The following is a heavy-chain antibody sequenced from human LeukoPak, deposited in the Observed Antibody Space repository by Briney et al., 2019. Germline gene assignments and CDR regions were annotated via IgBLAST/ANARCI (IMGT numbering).Heavy chain of an antibody. CDR3: ARSWELHALDI. V-gene: IGHV3-21*01. CDR2: ISSSSSYI. D-gene: IGHD1-26*01. J-gene: IGHJ3*02. CDR1: GFTISSYS. Sequence: GGSLRLSCAASGFTISSYSMNWVRQAPGKGLEWVSSISSSSSYIYYADSVKGRFTISRDNAKNSLYLQMNSLRAEDTAVYYCARSWELHALDIWGQGTMVTVSS.